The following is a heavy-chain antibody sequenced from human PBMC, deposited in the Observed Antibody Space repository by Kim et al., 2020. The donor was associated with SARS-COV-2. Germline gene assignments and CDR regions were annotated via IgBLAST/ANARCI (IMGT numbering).Heavy chain of an antibody. CDR2: INWNGGST. D-gene: IGHD6-19*01. J-gene: IGHJ4*02. V-gene: IGHV3-20*01. CDR1: GFTFDDYG. CDR3: ARHGYCSGWYVVPSSYYFDY. Sequence: GGSLRLSCAASGFTFDDYGMSWVRQAPGKGLEWVSGINWNGGSTGYADSVKGRFTISRDNAKNSLYLQMNSLRAEDTALYHCARHGYCSGWYVVPSSYYFDYWGQGTLVTVSS.